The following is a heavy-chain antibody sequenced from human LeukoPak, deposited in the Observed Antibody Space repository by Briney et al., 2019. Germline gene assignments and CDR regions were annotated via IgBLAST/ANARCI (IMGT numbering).Heavy chain of an antibody. D-gene: IGHD2-2*01. CDR3: ARVPTGRNVVAAAARMGWNGAFDI. V-gene: IGHV4-34*01. J-gene: IGHJ3*02. CDR1: GFTFSSYA. Sequence: PGGSLRLSCAASGFTFSSYAMSWVRQSPGKGLEWIAEISQSGSINYNPSLKSRVTISVDASKKQFSLKMSSVTAADTAMYYCARVPTGRNVVAAAARMGWNGAFDIWGQGTMVTVSS. CDR2: ISQSGSI.